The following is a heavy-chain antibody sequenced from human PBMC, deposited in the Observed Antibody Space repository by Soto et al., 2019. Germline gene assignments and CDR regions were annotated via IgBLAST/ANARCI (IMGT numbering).Heavy chain of an antibody. CDR3: ERDGYSYGDAFDI. CDR2: ISSSSSYI. J-gene: IGHJ3*02. Sequence: PGGSLRLSCAASGFTFSSYSMNWVRQAPGKGLEWVSSISSSSSYIYYADSVKGRFTISRDNAKNSLYLQMNSLRAEDTAVYYCERDGYSYGDAFDIWGQGTMVTVSS. V-gene: IGHV3-21*01. CDR1: GFTFSSYS. D-gene: IGHD5-18*01.